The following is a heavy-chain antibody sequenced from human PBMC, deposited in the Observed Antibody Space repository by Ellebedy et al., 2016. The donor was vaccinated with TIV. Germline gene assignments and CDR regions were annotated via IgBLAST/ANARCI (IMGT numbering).Heavy chain of an antibody. V-gene: IGHV3-48*04. CDR2: ISGSSLTI. Sequence: GESLKISCAASGFTFTPYAMNWVRQAPGKGLEWISYISGSSLTIYYADSVKGRFTISRDTAKNSLYLQMSSLTAEDTAVYYCARDMAWGNERVNDALDIWGQGTMVTVSA. CDR1: GFTFTPYA. J-gene: IGHJ3*02. D-gene: IGHD7-27*01. CDR3: ARDMAWGNERVNDALDI.